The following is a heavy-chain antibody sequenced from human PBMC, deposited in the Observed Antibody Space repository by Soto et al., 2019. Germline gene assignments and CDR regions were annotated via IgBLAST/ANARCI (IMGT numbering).Heavy chain of an antibody. D-gene: IGHD6-13*01. CDR1: GFTFSDYA. CDR2: IRSKAYRETT. V-gene: IGHV3-49*03. CDR3: TKYTYTSRYTYFGMDV. J-gene: IGHJ6*02. Sequence: PGGSLRLSCTVSGFTFSDYAISWSRQAPGKGLEWVGVIRSKAYRETTDYAASVKGRFSILRDDSKSIAYLQMNSLQSEDTGVYFCTKYTYTSRYTYFGMDVWGHGTTVTVSS.